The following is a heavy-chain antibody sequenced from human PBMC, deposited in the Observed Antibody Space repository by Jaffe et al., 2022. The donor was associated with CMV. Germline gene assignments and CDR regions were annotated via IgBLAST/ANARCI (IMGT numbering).Heavy chain of an antibody. CDR1: GFTFSSYG. CDR3: ARDHRVGSFRDEGAFDI. V-gene: IGHV3-33*08. J-gene: IGHJ3*02. D-gene: IGHD1-26*01. CDR2: IWYDGSNK. Sequence: QVQLVESGGGVVQPGRSLRLSCAASGFTFSSYGMHWVRQAPGKGLEWVAVIWYDGSNKYYADSVKGRFTISRDNSKNTLYLQMNSLRAEDTAVYYCARDHRVGSFRDEGAFDIWGQGTMVTVSS.